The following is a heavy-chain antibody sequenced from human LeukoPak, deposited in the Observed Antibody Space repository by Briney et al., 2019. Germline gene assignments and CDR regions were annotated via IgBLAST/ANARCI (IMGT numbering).Heavy chain of an antibody. D-gene: IGHD3-10*01. CDR1: GGSFSAYY. CDR3: AREVGSGSYRRDYFDY. J-gene: IGHJ4*02. V-gene: IGHV4-34*01. Sequence: SETLSLTCAVYGGSFSAYYWRWIRQPPGKGLDWIGELNHSGSTNYNPSFKSRVTISVDTSKNQFSLKLSSVTAADTAVYYCAREVGSGSYRRDYFDYWGQGTLVTVSS. CDR2: LNHSGST.